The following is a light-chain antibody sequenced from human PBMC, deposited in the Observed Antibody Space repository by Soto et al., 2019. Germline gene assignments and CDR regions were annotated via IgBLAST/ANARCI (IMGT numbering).Light chain of an antibody. CDR2: GAS. V-gene: IGKV3-15*01. CDR1: QSVGSN. J-gene: IGKJ1*01. Sequence: EIVMTQSPATLSVSPGERATLSCRASQSVGSNLAWYHQKPGQAPRLLFYGASTRATGIPARFSGSGSGTEFTLNISSLQSEDFAVYYCQQYSRWPRTFAQGTKVEIK. CDR3: QQYSRWPRT.